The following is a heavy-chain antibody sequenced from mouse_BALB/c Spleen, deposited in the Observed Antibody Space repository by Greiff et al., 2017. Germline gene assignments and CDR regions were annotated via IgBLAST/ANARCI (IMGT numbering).Heavy chain of an antibody. V-gene: IGHV1S81*02. CDR3: TRYGYYEAWFAY. D-gene: IGHD2-3*01. Sequence: QVQLQQSGAELVKPGASVKLSCKASGYTFTSYYMYWVKQRPGQGLEWIGGINPSNGGTNFNEKFKSKATLTVDKSSSTAYMQLSSLTSEDSAVYYCTRYGYYEAWFAYWGQGTLVTVSA. CDR1: GYTFTSYY. J-gene: IGHJ3*01. CDR2: INPSNGGT.